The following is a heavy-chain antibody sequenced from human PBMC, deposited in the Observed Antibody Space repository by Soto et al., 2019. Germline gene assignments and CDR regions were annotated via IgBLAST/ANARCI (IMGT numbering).Heavy chain of an antibody. Sequence: LSLTCAVSGGSISSGGYSWSWIRQPPGKGLEWIGYIYHSGSTYYNPSLKSRVTISVDRSKNQFSLKLSSVTAADTAVYYCARDRYNSRTYLHYWSLETPLTVSS. V-gene: IGHV4-30-2*01. J-gene: IGHJ4*02. CDR1: GGSISSGGYS. CDR2: IYHSGST. D-gene: IGHD1-1*01. CDR3: ARDRYNSRTYLHY.